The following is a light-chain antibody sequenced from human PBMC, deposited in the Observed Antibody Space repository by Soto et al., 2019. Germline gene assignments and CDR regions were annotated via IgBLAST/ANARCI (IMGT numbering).Light chain of an antibody. J-gene: IGKJ1*01. V-gene: IGKV4-1*01. Sequence: IVMSQSPDSLAVSLGERATINCKSSQSVLYSSNNKNYLAWYQQKPGKPPKLLIYWASTRESGVPDRFSGSGSGTDFTLTISSLQDEDVEVAYCQQYYSTPKTFGQGTKVDIK. CDR3: QQYYSTPKT. CDR2: WAS. CDR1: QSVLYSSNNKNY.